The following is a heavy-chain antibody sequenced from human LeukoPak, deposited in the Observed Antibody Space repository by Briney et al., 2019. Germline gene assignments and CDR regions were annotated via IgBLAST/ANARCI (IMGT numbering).Heavy chain of an antibody. CDR1: GFTFSDYT. Sequence: GGSLRLSCAASGFTFSDYTMNWVRQAPGKGLEWVSYITSTSNTIYYADSVKGRFTISRDNAKNSLYLQMNSLRDEDTAMYFCARGASRAFDIWGQGTIVTVSS. CDR2: ITSTSNTI. V-gene: IGHV3-48*02. CDR3: ARGASRAFDI. J-gene: IGHJ3*02.